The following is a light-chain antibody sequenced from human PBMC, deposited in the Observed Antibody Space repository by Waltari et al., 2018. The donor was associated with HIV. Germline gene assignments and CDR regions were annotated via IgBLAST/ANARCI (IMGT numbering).Light chain of an antibody. CDR1: DSDFGLYNS. V-gene: IGLV2-14*03. CDR3: ASITDDNTII. CDR2: DVD. J-gene: IGLJ2*01. Sequence: AVTQPASVSGLPGQSPTISCTGDDSDFGLYNSVSWYQQDSGKPPRLILDDVDSRASGVSDRFSGSMSGNTASLTISGLRAEDEGHYYCASITDDNTIIFGGGTEVTVL.